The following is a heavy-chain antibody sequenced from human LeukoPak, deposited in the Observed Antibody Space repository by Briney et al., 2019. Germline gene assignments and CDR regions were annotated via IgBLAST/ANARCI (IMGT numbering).Heavy chain of an antibody. CDR1: GGSISGYF. J-gene: IGHJ4*02. Sequence: SETLSLTCTVSGGSISGYFWTWIRQPAGKELEWIGCVYTSGTTYYNPSLESRVTISLDPFNNQFSLRVTSVTAADTAIYYCARGTEKTRISGYYSFDHWGRGLLVTVSS. V-gene: IGHV4-4*07. CDR3: ARGTEKTRISGYYSFDH. D-gene: IGHD5-12*01. CDR2: VYTSGTT.